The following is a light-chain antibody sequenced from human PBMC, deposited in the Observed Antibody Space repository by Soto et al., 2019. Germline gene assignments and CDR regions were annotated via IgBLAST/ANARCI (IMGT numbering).Light chain of an antibody. Sequence: EVVMTQSPATLSVSPGDSATLSCRASEGVGTNLAWYQQTPGQGPRLLIYATSTRATGIPARFSGSGSGTEFTLTISGLQSEDFAIYYCQQYNKGPPWTFGQGTKFEIK. CDR1: EGVGTN. V-gene: IGKV3-15*01. J-gene: IGKJ1*01. CDR3: QQYNKGPPWT. CDR2: ATS.